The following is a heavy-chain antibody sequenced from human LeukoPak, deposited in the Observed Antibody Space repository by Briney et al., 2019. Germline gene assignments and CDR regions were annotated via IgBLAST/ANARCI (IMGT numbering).Heavy chain of an antibody. CDR2: INHSGST. Sequence: SETLSLTCAVYGGSFSGYYWSWIRQPPGKGLEWIGEINHSGSTNYNPSLKSRVTISVDTSENQFSLKLSSVTAADTAVYYCARGGVTAFDYWGQGTLVTVSS. D-gene: IGHD3-3*01. CDR1: GGSFSGYY. V-gene: IGHV4-34*01. CDR3: ARGGVTAFDY. J-gene: IGHJ4*02.